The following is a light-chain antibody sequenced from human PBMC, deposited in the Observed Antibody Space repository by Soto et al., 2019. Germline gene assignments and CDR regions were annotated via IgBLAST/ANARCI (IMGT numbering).Light chain of an antibody. CDR1: TSDVGSYNL. CDR2: EVI. CDR3: CSYAGSSTLV. J-gene: IGLJ3*02. Sequence: QSALTQPASVSGSPGQSITISCTGTTSDVGSYNLVSWYQQHPGKAPKLMIYEVIKRPSGVSNRFSASKSGNTASLTISGLQAEDEADYYCCSYAGSSTLVFGGGTKLTVL. V-gene: IGLV2-23*02.